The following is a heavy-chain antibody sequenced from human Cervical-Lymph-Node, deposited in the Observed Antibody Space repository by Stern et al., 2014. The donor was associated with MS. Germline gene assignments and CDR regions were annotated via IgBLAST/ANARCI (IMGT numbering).Heavy chain of an antibody. CDR1: GFTFSHYS. V-gene: IGHV3-21*01. Sequence: EVQLVESGGGLVKPGESLRLSCDASGFTFSHYSINWVPPAPGKGLEWISSLSNNSTHTYYADSVEGRFTISRDSAKDSVSLHMVSLRAEDTAVYYCARARVGDYARSPHLDSWGQGTLVTVSS. CDR3: ARARVGDYARSPHLDS. J-gene: IGHJ4*02. D-gene: IGHD4-17*01. CDR2: LSNNSTHT.